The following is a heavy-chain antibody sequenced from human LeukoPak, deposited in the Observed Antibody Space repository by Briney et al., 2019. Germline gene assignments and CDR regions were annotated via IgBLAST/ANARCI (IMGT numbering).Heavy chain of an antibody. CDR1: GESFSDYY. D-gene: IGHD6-6*01. J-gene: IGHJ6*03. V-gene: IGHV4-34*01. CDR2: VNHSGST. CDR3: ARRKSIAARVRDYYYMDV. Sequence: SETLSLTCAVYGESFSDYYWSWIRQPPGKGLEWIGEVNHSGSTSYNPSLKSRVTISVDTSKNQFSLKLTSVTAADTAVYYCARRKSIAARVRDYYYMDVWGKGTTVTVSS.